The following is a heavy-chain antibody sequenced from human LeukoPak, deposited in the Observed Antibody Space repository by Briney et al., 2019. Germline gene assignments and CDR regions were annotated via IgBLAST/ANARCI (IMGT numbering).Heavy chain of an antibody. CDR1: GGTFSSYA. J-gene: IGHJ6*02. CDR3: ARSTTMVYYYYGMDV. CDR2: IIPIFGTA. D-gene: IGHD3-10*01. Sequence: GASVKVSCKASGGTFSSYAISWVRQAPGQGLEWMGGIIPIFGTANYAQKLQGRVTITADESTSTAYMELSSLRSEDTAVYYCARSTTMVYYYYGMDVWGQGTTVTVSS. V-gene: IGHV1-69*13.